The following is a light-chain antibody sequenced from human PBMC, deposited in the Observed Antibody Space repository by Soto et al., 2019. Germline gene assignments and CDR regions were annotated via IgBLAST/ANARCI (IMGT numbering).Light chain of an antibody. CDR2: GVS. CDR3: GSFRSSRTPYV. V-gene: IGLV2-14*01. J-gene: IGLJ1*01. Sequence: QSALTQPAFVSGSPGQSITISCSGTSSDVGGYDYVSWYQHHPGKAPKLIIYGVSYRPSEVPNRFSGAKSGNTASLTISGLQAEDEADYYCGSFRSSRTPYVLGTGTKVTVL. CDR1: SSDVGGYDY.